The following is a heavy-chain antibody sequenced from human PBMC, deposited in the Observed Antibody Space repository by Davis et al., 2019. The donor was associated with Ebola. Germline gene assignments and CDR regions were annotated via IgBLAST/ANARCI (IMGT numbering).Heavy chain of an antibody. D-gene: IGHD6-13*01. V-gene: IGHV3-74*01. Sequence: HTGGSLRLSCAASGFNFRSYGMHWVRQAPGKGLVWVSRIDSDGSISSYADSVKGRLTISRDNAKNSLYLQMNSLRAEDTAVYYCARGGSGIAAAGVDYWGQGTLVTVSS. CDR1: GFNFRSYG. J-gene: IGHJ4*02. CDR2: IDSDGSIS. CDR3: ARGGSGIAAAGVDY.